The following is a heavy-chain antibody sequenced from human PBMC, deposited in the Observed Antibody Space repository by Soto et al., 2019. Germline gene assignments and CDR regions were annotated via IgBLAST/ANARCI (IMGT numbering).Heavy chain of an antibody. Sequence: ASVKVSCKASGGTFSSYAVSWVRQAPGQGLEWMGGIIPIFGTPNYAQKFQGRVTITADESTSTAYMELSSLRSEDTAVYFCAREYNWNDVRYGMDVWGQGTTVTVSS. D-gene: IGHD1-20*01. CDR3: AREYNWNDVRYGMDV. J-gene: IGHJ6*02. V-gene: IGHV1-69*13. CDR2: IIPIFGTP. CDR1: GGTFSSYA.